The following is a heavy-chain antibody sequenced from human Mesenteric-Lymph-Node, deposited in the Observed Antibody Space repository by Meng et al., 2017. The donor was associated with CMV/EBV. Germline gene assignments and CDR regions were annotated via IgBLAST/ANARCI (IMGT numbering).Heavy chain of an antibody. Sequence: GGSLRLSCAASGFTFDDYAMTWVRQTPGKGLEWVSSITGSGDTTYYADSVKGRFTLSRDNSKNTLYLQMNSLRAEDTAIYYCAKDSHSNYPFDWFDPWGQGTLVTVSS. CDR3: AKDSHSNYPFDWFDP. D-gene: IGHD4-11*01. V-gene: IGHV3-23*01. J-gene: IGHJ5*02. CDR2: ITGSGDTT. CDR1: GFTFDDYA.